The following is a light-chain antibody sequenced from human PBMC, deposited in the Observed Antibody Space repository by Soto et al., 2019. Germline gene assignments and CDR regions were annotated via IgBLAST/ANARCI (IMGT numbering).Light chain of an antibody. Sequence: EIVLTQSPGTLSLSPGERATLSCRASQSVSSSYLAWYQQKPGQAPRPLIYGASSRAIGIPDRFSGSGSGTDFTLTICRLEREDFAVYYCQQYGSSPWTFGQGTKVEIK. CDR3: QQYGSSPWT. CDR2: GAS. J-gene: IGKJ1*01. CDR1: QSVSSSY. V-gene: IGKV3-20*01.